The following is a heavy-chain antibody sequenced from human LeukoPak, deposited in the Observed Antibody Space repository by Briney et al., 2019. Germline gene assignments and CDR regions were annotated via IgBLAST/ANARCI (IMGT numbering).Heavy chain of an antibody. CDR2: IISISSHI. D-gene: IGHD2-2*01. CDR3: ARTRAPSNGRVLYYMDV. V-gene: IGHV3-21*01. Sequence: GGSLRLSCAASGFTFSSYSMNWVRPAPGKGLAWVASIISISSHIYYADSVKGRLTISRDNAKNSLYLQMNSLRAEDTAVYYCARTRAPSNGRVLYYMDVWGKGTTVTVSS. J-gene: IGHJ6*03. CDR1: GFTFSSYS.